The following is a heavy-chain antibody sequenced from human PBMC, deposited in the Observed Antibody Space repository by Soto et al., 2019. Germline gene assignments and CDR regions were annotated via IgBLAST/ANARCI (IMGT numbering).Heavy chain of an antibody. V-gene: IGHV4-34*01. CDR1: GESFSGYY. D-gene: IGHD6-13*01. CDR2: INHSGST. J-gene: IGHJ4*02. CDR3: ARRYGSSWYMTFDY. Sequence: QVQLQQWGAGLLKPSETLSLTCAVYGESFSGYYWSWIRQPPGKGLEWIGEINHSGSTNYNPSLKSRVTISVDTSKNQFSLKLSSVTAADTAVYYCARRYGSSWYMTFDYWGPGTLVTVSS.